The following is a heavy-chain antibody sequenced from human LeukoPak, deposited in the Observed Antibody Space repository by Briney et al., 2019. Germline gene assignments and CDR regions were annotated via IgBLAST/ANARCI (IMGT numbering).Heavy chain of an antibody. CDR3: AREDEGITICGVNKDFDY. D-gene: IGHD3-3*01. V-gene: IGHV4-39*02. J-gene: IGHJ4*02. CDR1: GDSISSSSYY. Sequence: PSETLSLTCTVSGDSISSSSYYWGWIRQPPGKGREWIGSIYYSGSTYYNPSLKSRVTISVDTSKNQFSLKLSSVTAADTAVYYCAREDEGITICGVNKDFDYWGQGTLVTVSS. CDR2: IYYSGST.